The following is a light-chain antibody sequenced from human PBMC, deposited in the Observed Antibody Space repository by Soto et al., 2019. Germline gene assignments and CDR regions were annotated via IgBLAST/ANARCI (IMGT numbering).Light chain of an antibody. J-gene: IGLJ3*02. V-gene: IGLV1-40*01. CDR1: SSNIGAGYN. Sequence: QAVVTQPPSVSGAPGQRVTISCTGSSSNIGAGYNVHWYQQLPGTAPKLLIFDNNNRPSGVPDRFSGSKSGTSASLAITGLQAGDEADYYCQSSDSSLSGWVFGGGTKVTVL. CDR3: QSSDSSLSGWV. CDR2: DNN.